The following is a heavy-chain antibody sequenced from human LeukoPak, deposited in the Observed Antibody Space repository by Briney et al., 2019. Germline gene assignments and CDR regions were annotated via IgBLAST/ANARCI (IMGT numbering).Heavy chain of an antibody. CDR3: ARVVYYDSSGWIDY. CDR1: GGSISSSSYY. D-gene: IGHD3-22*01. CDR2: IYYSGST. Sequence: ETLSLTCTVSGGSISSSSYYWGWIRQPPGKGLEWIGSIYYSGSTYYNPSLKSRVTISVDTSKNQFSLKLSSVTAADTAVYYCARVVYYDSSGWIDYWGQGTLVTVSS. J-gene: IGHJ4*02. V-gene: IGHV4-39*07.